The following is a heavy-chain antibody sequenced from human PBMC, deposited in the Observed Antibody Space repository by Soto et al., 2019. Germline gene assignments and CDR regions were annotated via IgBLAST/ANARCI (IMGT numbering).Heavy chain of an antibody. CDR2: IIPIFGTA. CDR1: GGTFSSYA. CDR3: ARTHSSGYYVDY. V-gene: IGHV1-69*13. Sequence: ASVKVSCKASGGTFSSYAISWVRQAPGQGLEWMGGIIPIFGTANYAQKFQGRVTITADESTSTAYMELSSLRSEDTAVYYCARTHSSGYYVDYWGQGTLVTVSS. J-gene: IGHJ4*02. D-gene: IGHD3-22*01.